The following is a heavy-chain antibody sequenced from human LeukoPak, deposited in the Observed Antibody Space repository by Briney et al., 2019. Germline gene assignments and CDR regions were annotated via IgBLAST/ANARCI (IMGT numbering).Heavy chain of an antibody. CDR2: ISGSGDNT. CDR3: VKDDRSPVRGVIFSPGY. CDR1: GFSFSSFT. V-gene: IGHV3-64D*06. Sequence: GGSLRLSCAASGFSFSSFTMNWVRQAPGKGLEWVSSISGSGDNTYYADSVKGRFTISRDNSKNTLYLQMSSLRAEDTAVYYCVKDDRSPVRGVIFSPGYWGQGTLVTVSS. D-gene: IGHD3-10*01. J-gene: IGHJ4*02.